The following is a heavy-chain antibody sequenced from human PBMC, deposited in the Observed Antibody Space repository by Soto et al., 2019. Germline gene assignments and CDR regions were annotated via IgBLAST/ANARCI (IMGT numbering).Heavy chain of an antibody. Sequence: GGSLRLSCAASGFTFSSYTMNWVRQAPGKGLEWVSSISSSSSYIYYADSMKGRFTISRDNAKNSLYLQMISLRAEDTAVYYCASAYCGGDCYPILDYWGQGTLVTVSS. J-gene: IGHJ4*02. V-gene: IGHV3-21*01. CDR2: ISSSSSYI. D-gene: IGHD2-21*02. CDR1: GFTFSSYT. CDR3: ASAYCGGDCYPILDY.